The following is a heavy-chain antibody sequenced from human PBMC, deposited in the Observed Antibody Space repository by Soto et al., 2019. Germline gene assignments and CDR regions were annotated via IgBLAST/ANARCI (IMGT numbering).Heavy chain of an antibody. CDR2: IYYSGST. CDR3: AIYSGYEYYFDY. CDR1: GGSISSYY. D-gene: IGHD5-12*01. V-gene: IGHV4-59*01. J-gene: IGHJ4*02. Sequence: PSETLSLTCTVSGGSISSYYWSWIRQPPGKGLEWIGYIYYSGSTNYNPSLKSRVTISVDTSKNQFSLKLNSVTAADTAVYYCAIYSGYEYYFDYWGQGTLVTVSS.